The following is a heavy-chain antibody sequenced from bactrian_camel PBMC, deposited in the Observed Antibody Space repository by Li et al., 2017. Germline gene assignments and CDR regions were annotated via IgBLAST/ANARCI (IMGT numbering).Heavy chain of an antibody. CDR2: VGYDGTYT. CDR1: GFTFSRFY. CDR3: AADSRGLYATCFPHLRGEAYIY. J-gene: IGHJ4*01. D-gene: IGHD4*01. Sequence: HVQLVESGGELVQPGGSLRLSCAASGFTFSRFYMSWVRQAPGKGLEWVSAVGYDGTYTYYTDSVKGRFTISRDNAKDTVYLQMNSLKPEDTAMYYCAADSRGLYATCFPHLRGEAYIYWGQGTQVTVS. V-gene: IGHV3-2*01.